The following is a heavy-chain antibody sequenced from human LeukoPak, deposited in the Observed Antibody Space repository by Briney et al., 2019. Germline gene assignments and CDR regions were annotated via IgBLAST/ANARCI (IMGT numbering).Heavy chain of an antibody. V-gene: IGHV1-18*01. J-gene: IGHJ4*02. D-gene: IGHD3-22*01. CDR3: ARGYYYDSSGYGPWGY. Sequence: GASVKVSCKASGYTFTSYGISWVRQAPGQGLEWMGWISAYNGNTNYAQKLQGRVTMTTDTSTSTAYMELRSLRSDDTAVYYCARGYYYDSSGYGPWGYWGQGTLVTVSS. CDR2: ISAYNGNT. CDR1: GYTFTSYG.